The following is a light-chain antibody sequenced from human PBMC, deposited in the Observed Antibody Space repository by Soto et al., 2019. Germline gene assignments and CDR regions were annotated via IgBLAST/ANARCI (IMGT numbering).Light chain of an antibody. Sequence: DIQMTQSPSTLSASVGDRVTITCRASQSISSWLAWYQQKPGKAPKLLIYDASSLESGVPSRFSGSGSGTEFTLTISCLEPEHFAVYYCQQYGSSPGTFGQGTKVDIK. CDR1: QSISSW. V-gene: IGKV1-5*01. J-gene: IGKJ1*01. CDR3: QQYGSSPGT. CDR2: DAS.